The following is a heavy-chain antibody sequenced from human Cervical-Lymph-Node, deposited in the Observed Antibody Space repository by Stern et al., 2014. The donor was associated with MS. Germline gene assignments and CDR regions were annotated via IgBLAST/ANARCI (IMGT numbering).Heavy chain of an antibody. V-gene: IGHV1-3*04. Sequence: QVQLVQSGAEVKKPGASVKVSCKTAGYNFTDYGIIWVRQAPGQRLEWMGWINTGNGNRRYSQKMQGRVTITRDTSASTAYMELSSLRSEDTAVYYCARTGTVVTSGYYYGMDVWGQGTTVTVSS. CDR2: INTGNGNR. CDR1: GYNFTDYG. D-gene: IGHD4-23*01. CDR3: ARTGTVVTSGYYYGMDV. J-gene: IGHJ6*02.